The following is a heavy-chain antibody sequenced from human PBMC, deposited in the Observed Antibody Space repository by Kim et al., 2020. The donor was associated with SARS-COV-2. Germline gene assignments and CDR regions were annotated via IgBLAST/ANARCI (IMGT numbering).Heavy chain of an antibody. D-gene: IGHD3-22*01. CDR3: ARDDHYYYDSSGYPTPYYYYGIDV. CDR2: IIPILGIA. V-gene: IGHV1-69*04. CDR1: GGTFSSYA. Sequence: SVKVSCKASGGTFSSYAISWVRQAPGQGLEWMGRIIPILGIANYAQKFQGRVTITADKSTSTAYMELSSLRSEDTAVYYCARDDHYYYDSSGYPTPYYYYGIDVWGQGTTVTVSS. J-gene: IGHJ6*02.